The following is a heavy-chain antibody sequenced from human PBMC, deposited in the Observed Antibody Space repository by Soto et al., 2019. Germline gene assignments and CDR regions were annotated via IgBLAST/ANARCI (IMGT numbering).Heavy chain of an antibody. Sequence: QVQLVESGGALVKPGGSLRLSCAASGFIFSDYYMSWIRQAPGKGLEWVSYISSSTNYTKYADSVKGRFSISRDNGKKSLYLQMNCLRVEDTAVYYCARSVVSSTRFDPWGQGTLVTVSS. D-gene: IGHD3-22*01. V-gene: IGHV3-11*06. CDR1: GFIFSDYY. CDR3: ARSVVSSTRFDP. J-gene: IGHJ5*02. CDR2: ISSSTNYT.